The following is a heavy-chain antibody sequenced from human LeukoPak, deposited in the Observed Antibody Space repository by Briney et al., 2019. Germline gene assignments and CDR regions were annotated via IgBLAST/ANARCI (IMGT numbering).Heavy chain of an antibody. V-gene: IGHV3-23*01. J-gene: IGHJ3*02. CDR1: GFTFSSYS. Sequence: GGSLRLSCAASGFTFSSYSTNWVRQAPGKGLEWVSAISANGGSTYYADSVKGRFTISRDNSKNTLYLQMNSLRAEDTAVYYCARDRYYYDSSGYYQKESAFDIWGQGTMVTVSS. CDR2: ISANGGST. D-gene: IGHD3-22*01. CDR3: ARDRYYYDSSGYYQKESAFDI.